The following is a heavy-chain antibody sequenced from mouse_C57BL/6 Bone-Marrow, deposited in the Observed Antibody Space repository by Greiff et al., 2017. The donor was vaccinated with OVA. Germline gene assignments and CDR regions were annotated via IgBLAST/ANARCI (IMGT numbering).Heavy chain of an antibody. D-gene: IGHD2-3*01. CDR1: GFNIKNTY. CDR2: IDPANGNT. J-gene: IGHJ4*01. CDR3: ARSEGWLIVPYYYAMDY. Sequence: VQLQQSVAELVRPGASVKLSCTASGFNIKNTYMHWVKQRPEQGLEWIGRIDPANGNTKYAPKFQGKATITADTSSNTAYLQLSSLTSEETAIYYCARSEGWLIVPYYYAMDYWGQGTSVTVSS. V-gene: IGHV14-3*01.